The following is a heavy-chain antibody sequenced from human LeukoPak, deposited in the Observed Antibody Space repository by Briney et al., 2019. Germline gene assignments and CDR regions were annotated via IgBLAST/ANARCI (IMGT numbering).Heavy chain of an antibody. J-gene: IGHJ6*02. CDR1: GFTVSSNY. CDR3: AREGVGWFGELDGFYGMDV. Sequence: PGGSLRLSCAASGFTVSSNYMSWVRQAPGKGLEWVSVIYSGGSTYYADSVKGSFTISRDNSKNTLYLQMNSLRAEDTAVYYCAREGVGWFGELDGFYGMDVWGQGTTVTVSS. CDR2: IYSGGST. D-gene: IGHD3-10*01. V-gene: IGHV3-66*01.